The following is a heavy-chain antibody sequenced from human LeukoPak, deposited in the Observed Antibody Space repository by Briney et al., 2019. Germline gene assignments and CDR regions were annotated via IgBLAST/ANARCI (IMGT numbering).Heavy chain of an antibody. D-gene: IGHD5-18*01. CDR1: GFTFSSYS. Sequence: PGGSLRLSWAASGFTFSSYSMNWVRQAPGKGLEWVSSISSSSSYIYYADSVKGRFTISRDNAKNSLYLQMNSLRAEDTAVYYCARDNSYGNSFDYWGQGTLVTVSS. CDR3: ARDNSYGNSFDY. J-gene: IGHJ4*02. V-gene: IGHV3-21*01. CDR2: ISSSSSYI.